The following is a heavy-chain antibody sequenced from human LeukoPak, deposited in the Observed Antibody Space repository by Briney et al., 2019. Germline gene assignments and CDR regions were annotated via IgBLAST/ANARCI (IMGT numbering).Heavy chain of an antibody. CDR3: ARTYCGGDCYPEYFQR. J-gene: IGHJ1*01. D-gene: IGHD2-21*02. CDR2: IYYSGST. CDR1: GGSISSSSYY. Sequence: PSETLSLTCTVSGGSISSSSYYWGWIRQPPGKGLEWIGSIYYSGSTYYNPSLKSRVTISVDTSKNQFSLKLSSVTAADTAVYYCARTYCGGDCYPEYFQRWGQGTLVTVSS. V-gene: IGHV4-39*01.